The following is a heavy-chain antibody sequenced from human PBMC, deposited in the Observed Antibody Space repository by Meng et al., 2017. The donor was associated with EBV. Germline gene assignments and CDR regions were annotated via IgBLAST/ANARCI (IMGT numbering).Heavy chain of an antibody. D-gene: IGHD1-26*01. Sequence: EVPLFGAGRGLAPPGGSLRLSCAASGFHFSSFAMSWVRQAPGKGLEWVSAISGSGGSTYYADSVKGRFTISRDNSKNTLYLQMNSLRAEDTAVYYCAKVNQLLGGNDYWGQGTLVTVSS. CDR3: AKVNQLLGGNDY. J-gene: IGHJ4*02. CDR2: ISGSGGST. V-gene: IGHV3-23*01. CDR1: GFHFSSFA.